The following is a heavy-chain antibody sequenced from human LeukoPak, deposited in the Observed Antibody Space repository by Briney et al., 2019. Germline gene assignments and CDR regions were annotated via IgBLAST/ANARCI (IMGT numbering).Heavy chain of an antibody. J-gene: IGHJ4*02. V-gene: IGHV4-34*01. Sequence: PSETLSLTCAVYGGSFSGYYWSWIRQPPGKGLGWIGEINHSGSTNYNPSLKSRVTISVDASKNQFSLKLSSVTAADTAVYYCASHYYDSSGDQTDFDYWGQGTLVTVSS. CDR3: ASHYYDSSGDQTDFDY. CDR1: GGSFSGYY. D-gene: IGHD3-22*01. CDR2: INHSGST.